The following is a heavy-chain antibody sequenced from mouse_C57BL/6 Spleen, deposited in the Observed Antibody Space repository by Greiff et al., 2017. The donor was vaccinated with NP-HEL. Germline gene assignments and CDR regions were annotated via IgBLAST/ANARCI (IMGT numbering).Heavy chain of an antibody. J-gene: IGHJ3*01. CDR3: AREGDYDEAWFAY. V-gene: IGHV1-54*01. Sequence: QVHVKQSGAELVRPGTSVKVSCKASGYAFTNYLIEWVKQRPGQGLEWIGVINPGSGGTNYNEKFKGKATLTADKSSSTAYMQLSSLTSEDSAVYFCAREGDYDEAWFAYWGQGTLVTVSA. CDR2: INPGSGGT. CDR1: GYAFTNYL. D-gene: IGHD2-4*01.